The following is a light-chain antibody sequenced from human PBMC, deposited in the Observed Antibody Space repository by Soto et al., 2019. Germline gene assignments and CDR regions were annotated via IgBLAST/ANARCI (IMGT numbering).Light chain of an antibody. CDR3: QQGNNWPIFT. CDR1: QNVSSY. J-gene: IGKJ3*01. Sequence: EIVLTQSPATLSLSPGERATLSCRASQNVSSYLAWYQQKPGQAPRLLIYDASNRATGIPARFSGSGSGTDFTLTISSLEPDDFAVYYCQQGNNWPIFTFGPGTKVDIK. CDR2: DAS. V-gene: IGKV3-11*01.